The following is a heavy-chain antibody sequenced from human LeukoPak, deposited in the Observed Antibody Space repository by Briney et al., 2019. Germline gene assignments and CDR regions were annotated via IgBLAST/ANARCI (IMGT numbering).Heavy chain of an antibody. D-gene: IGHD4-23*01. J-gene: IGHJ4*02. V-gene: IGHV3-48*03. CDR1: GFIFDNYE. CDR2: ISSSGSTI. Sequence: GGSLRLSCAVSGFIFDNYEMNWVRQAPGKGLEWVPYISSSGSTIYYADSVKGRFTISRDNAKNSLYLQMNSLRAEDTAVYYCARGTTVITPFDYWGQGTLVTVSS. CDR3: ARGTTVITPFDY.